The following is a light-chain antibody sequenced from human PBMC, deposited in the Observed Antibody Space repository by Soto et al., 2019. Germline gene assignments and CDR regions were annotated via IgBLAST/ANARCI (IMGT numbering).Light chain of an antibody. Sequence: DIALIQSPSSLSASVGDRVTITCRASESILKFLAWYQQRSGSAPHRFIYAASDWESGIPSRFSGSGSGTDFTLTIDNLQPNDSATYFCQHYNTQSFTFGGGTKVDVK. CDR2: AAS. J-gene: IGKJ4*01. CDR1: ESILKF. V-gene: IGKV1-5*01. CDR3: QHYNTQSFT.